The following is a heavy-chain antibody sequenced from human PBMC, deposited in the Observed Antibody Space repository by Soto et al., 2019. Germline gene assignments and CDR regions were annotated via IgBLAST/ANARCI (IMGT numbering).Heavy chain of an antibody. Sequence: SVKVPCKASGCTLSSYAISWVRQAPGQSLEWMGGIIPIFGTANYAQKYQGRVTITADESTSTAYMELSSLRSEDTAVYYCASVSSIEFGYYYYGMDVWGQGTTVTVSS. V-gene: IGHV1-69*13. J-gene: IGHJ6*02. D-gene: IGHD6-6*01. CDR2: IIPIFGTA. CDR3: ASVSSIEFGYYYYGMDV. CDR1: GCTLSSYA.